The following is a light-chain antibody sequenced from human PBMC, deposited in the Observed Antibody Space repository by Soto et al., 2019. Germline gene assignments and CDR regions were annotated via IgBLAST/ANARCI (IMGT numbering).Light chain of an antibody. CDR1: QSVSSSY. Sequence: EILLTQSPGTLSFSPGERATLTCRASQSVSSSYLAWFQQKPGQAPRLLIYGASSRATGIPDRFSGSGSGTDFTLTISRLEPEDFAVYYCQQYGNAPFTFGPGTKVDI. CDR3: QQYGNAPFT. J-gene: IGKJ3*01. CDR2: GAS. V-gene: IGKV3-20*01.